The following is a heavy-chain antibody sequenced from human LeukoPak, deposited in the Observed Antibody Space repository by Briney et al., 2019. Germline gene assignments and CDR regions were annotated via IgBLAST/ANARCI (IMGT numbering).Heavy chain of an antibody. CDR3: ARGGSHCFDC. Sequence: SETLSLTCTESGASISSYNWSWIRQPPGEGLEWIGYIYYSGNTNCNPSLESRVTISVDTSKNQFSLKLSSVTAADTAVYYCARGGSHCFDCWGQGTLVTVSS. CDR1: GASISSYN. V-gene: IGHV4-59*01. D-gene: IGHD6-13*01. CDR2: IYYSGNT. J-gene: IGHJ4*02.